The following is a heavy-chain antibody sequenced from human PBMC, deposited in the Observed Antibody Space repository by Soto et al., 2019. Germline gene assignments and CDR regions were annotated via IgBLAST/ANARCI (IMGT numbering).Heavy chain of an antibody. Sequence: GGSLRLSCAASGFTFSSYSMNWVRQAPGKGLEWVSSISSSSSYIYYADSVKGRFTISRDNAKNSLYLQMNSLRAEDTAVYYCARLSTTGDYYYYGMDVWGQGTTVTVSS. CDR2: ISSSSSYI. V-gene: IGHV3-21*01. CDR3: ARLSTTGDYYYYGMDV. J-gene: IGHJ6*02. CDR1: GFTFSSYS. D-gene: IGHD7-27*01.